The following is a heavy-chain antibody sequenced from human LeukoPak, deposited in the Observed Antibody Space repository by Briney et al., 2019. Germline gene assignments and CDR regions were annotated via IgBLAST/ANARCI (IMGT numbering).Heavy chain of an antibody. CDR2: IYPGDSDT. Sequence: GESLKISCKGSGYSFTSYWIGWVRQMPGKGLEWMGMIYPGDSDTRYSPSFQGQVTISADKSISTAYLQWSSLKASDTAMYCCAGSVGYCSGGSCSLRYWGQGTLVTVSS. CDR3: AGSVGYCSGGSCSLRY. J-gene: IGHJ4*02. CDR1: GYSFTSYW. V-gene: IGHV5-51*01. D-gene: IGHD2-15*01.